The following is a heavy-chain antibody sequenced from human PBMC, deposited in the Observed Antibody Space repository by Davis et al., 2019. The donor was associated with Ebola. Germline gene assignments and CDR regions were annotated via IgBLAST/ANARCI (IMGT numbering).Heavy chain of an antibody. D-gene: IGHD3-22*01. CDR2: ISWNSGSI. V-gene: IGHV3-9*01. CDR3: AKDIWARYYDSSGYPRELDY. J-gene: IGHJ4*02. CDR1: GFTFDDYA. Sequence: PGGSLRLSCAASGFTFDDYAMHWVRHAPGKGLEWVSGISWNSGSIGYADSVKGRFTISRDNAKNSLYLQMNSLRAEDTALYYCAKDIWARYYDSSGYPRELDYWGQGTLVTVSS.